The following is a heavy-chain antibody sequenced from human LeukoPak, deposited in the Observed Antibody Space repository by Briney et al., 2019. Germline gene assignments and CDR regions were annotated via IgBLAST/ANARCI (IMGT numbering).Heavy chain of an antibody. CDR1: GFTFSDYY. J-gene: IGHJ3*02. CDR2: ISSSGSTI. Sequence: GGSLRLSCAASGFTFSDYYMSWIRQAPGKGLEWVSYISSSGSTIYYADSVKGRFTISRDNAKNSLYLQMNSLRAEDTAVYYCASTSGTTSSAFDIWGQGTMVTVSS. D-gene: IGHD1-7*01. V-gene: IGHV3-11*04. CDR3: ASTSGTTSSAFDI.